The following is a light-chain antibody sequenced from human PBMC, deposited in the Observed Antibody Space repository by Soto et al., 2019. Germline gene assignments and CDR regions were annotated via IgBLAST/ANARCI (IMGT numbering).Light chain of an antibody. CDR2: DAS. V-gene: IGKV1-5*01. J-gene: IGKJ1*01. CDR1: QSISSW. CDR3: QQNNSYSRT. Sequence: DILMTQSPSTLSASVGDRVTITCRASQSISSWLAWYQKKPGKAPKLLIYDASSLESGVPSRFRGSASGTDFPLTLSSLQPDDFATYYCQQNNSYSRTFGQGTKVQIK.